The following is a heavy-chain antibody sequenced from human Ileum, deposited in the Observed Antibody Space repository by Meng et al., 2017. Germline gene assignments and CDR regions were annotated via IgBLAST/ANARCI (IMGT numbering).Heavy chain of an antibody. D-gene: IGHD4-23*01. CDR3: AANSGKKMHS. CDR1: GDSISTTNW. V-gene: IGHV4-4*02. J-gene: IGHJ4*02. Sequence: VQPEEAGHGIVKPSGTLSLTCAVSGDSISTTNWWNWVRQPPGEGLEWIGEIYHSGLVNYNLSLKSRVTLSIDKSKNQFSLKLISVTAADTGVYYCAANSGKKMHSWGQGTLVTVSS. CDR2: IYHSGLV.